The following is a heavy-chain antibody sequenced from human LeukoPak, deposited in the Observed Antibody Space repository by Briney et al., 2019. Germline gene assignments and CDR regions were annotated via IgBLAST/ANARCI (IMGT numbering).Heavy chain of an antibody. CDR2: IHGSGGST. D-gene: IGHD3-10*01. J-gene: IGHJ4*02. CDR3: AKDRSLWFGELQN. Sequence: GGSLRLSCAASGFTFSGYAMSWVRQAPGKGLEWVSGIHGSGGSTYYADSAKGRFTISRDNSKNTVYLEMNSLRAEDTALYYCAKDRSLWFGELQNWGQGTLVTVSS. V-gene: IGHV3-23*01. CDR1: GFTFSGYA.